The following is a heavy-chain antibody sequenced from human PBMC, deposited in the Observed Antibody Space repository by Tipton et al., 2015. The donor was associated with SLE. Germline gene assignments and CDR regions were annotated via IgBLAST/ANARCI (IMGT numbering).Heavy chain of an antibody. D-gene: IGHD3-10*01. CDR3: ARGLWSLKLCYYYYDIDV. V-gene: IGHV4-34*01. CDR1: GGSFSGYY. Sequence: LRLSCAVYGGSFSGYYWSWIRQPPGKGLEWFGEINHSGTTNYNPSLKSRVSISVDTSKNQFSLKVSSVTAADTAVYYCARGLWSLKLCYYYYDIDVWYKGTTGTVSS. CDR2: INHSGTT. J-gene: IGHJ6*03.